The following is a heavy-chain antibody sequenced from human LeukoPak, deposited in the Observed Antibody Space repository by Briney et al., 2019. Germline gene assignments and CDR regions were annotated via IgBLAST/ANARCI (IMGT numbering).Heavy chain of an antibody. CDR2: IIPIFGTA. V-gene: IGHV1-69*01. Sequence: SVKVSCKASGRTFSSYAISWVRQAPGQGLEWMGGIIPIFGTANYAQKFQGRVTITADESTSTAYMELSSLRSEDTAVYYCARSPYGDYAYFDYWGQGALVTVSS. D-gene: IGHD4-17*01. CDR3: ARSPYGDYAYFDY. J-gene: IGHJ4*02. CDR1: GRTFSSYA.